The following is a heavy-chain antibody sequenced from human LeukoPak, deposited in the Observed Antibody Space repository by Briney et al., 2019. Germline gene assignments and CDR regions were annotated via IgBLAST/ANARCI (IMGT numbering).Heavy chain of an antibody. Sequence: ASVKVSCKASGGTFSSYAISWVRQAPGQGLEWMGGIIPIFGTANYAQKFQGRVTITADESTSTAYMELSSLRSEDTAVYYCARARPITIFGVAPSYYFDYWGQGTLVTVSS. D-gene: IGHD3-3*01. J-gene: IGHJ4*02. CDR3: ARARPITIFGVAPSYYFDY. CDR1: GGTFSSYA. V-gene: IGHV1-69*13. CDR2: IIPIFGTA.